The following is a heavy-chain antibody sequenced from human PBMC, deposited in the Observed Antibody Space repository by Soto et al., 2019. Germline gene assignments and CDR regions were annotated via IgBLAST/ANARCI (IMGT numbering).Heavy chain of an antibody. D-gene: IGHD1-7*01. CDR2: INHRGSS. Sequence: PSETLSRTCAVNGGSLSGYYWSWIRQSPGKGLEWIGEINHRGSSDYNPSLKSRVTISIDASKNHVTLELTSVTAADTAVYYCARSDNRNSLYGVDVWGQGTAVTSP. J-gene: IGHJ6*02. CDR3: ARSDNRNSLYGVDV. CDR1: GGSLSGYY. V-gene: IGHV4-34*01.